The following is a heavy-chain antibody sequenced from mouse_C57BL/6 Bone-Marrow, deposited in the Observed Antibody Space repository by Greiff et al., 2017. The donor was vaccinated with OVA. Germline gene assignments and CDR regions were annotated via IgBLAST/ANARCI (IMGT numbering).Heavy chain of an antibody. CDR2: IRNKANGYTT. V-gene: IGHV7-3*01. CDR1: GFTFTDYY. CDR3: ARGTTVVAPFDY. D-gene: IGHD1-1*01. Sequence: EVHLVESGGGLVQPGGSLSLSCAASGFTFTDYYMSWVRQPPGKALEWLGFIRNKANGYTTEYSASVKGRFTISRDNSQSILYLQMNALRAEDSATYYCARGTTVVAPFDYWGQGTTLTVSS. J-gene: IGHJ2*01.